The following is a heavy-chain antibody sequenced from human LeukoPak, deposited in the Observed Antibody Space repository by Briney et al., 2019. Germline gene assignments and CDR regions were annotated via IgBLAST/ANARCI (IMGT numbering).Heavy chain of an antibody. J-gene: IGHJ2*01. CDR2: IYHSGST. CDR1: GGSISSGGYS. V-gene: IGHV4-30-2*01. D-gene: IGHD1-14*01. Sequence: SETLSLTCAVSGGSISSGGYSWSWIRQPPGKGLEWIGYIYHSGSTYYNPSLKSRVTISVDRSKNQFSLKLSSVTAADTAVYYCARGPRGFWYFDLWGRGTLVTVSS. CDR3: ARGPRGFWYFDL.